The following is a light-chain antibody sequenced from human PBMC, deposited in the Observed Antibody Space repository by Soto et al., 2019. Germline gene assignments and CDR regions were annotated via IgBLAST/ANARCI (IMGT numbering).Light chain of an antibody. CDR1: QSVSSHY. V-gene: IGKV3-20*01. CDR3: QQCGSSPWT. CDR2: AAS. J-gene: IGKJ1*01. Sequence: EIALTQSPGTLSLFPGARAPLSGRASQSVSSHYLAWYQQKPGQAPRLLIYAASSRATGIPDRFSGGGSGTDFTLTISRLEPEDFAVYYCQQCGSSPWTFGQGTKVDI.